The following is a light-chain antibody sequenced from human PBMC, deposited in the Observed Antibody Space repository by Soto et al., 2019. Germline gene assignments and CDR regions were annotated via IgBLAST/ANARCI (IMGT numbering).Light chain of an antibody. CDR2: AAS. V-gene: IGKV1-39*01. Sequence: DIQMTQSPSSLSASVEDRVIITCRPSQSIRNHLNWYQQKPGKAPKLLIFAASSLQSGVPSRFSGSRSGPDFTLTISSLQPEDFATYYCQQSYSTLITFGQGTRLEI. CDR3: QQSYSTLIT. J-gene: IGKJ5*01. CDR1: QSIRNH.